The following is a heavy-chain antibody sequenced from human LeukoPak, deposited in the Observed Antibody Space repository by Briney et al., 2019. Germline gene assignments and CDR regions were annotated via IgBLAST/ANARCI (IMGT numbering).Heavy chain of an antibody. CDR1: GGSISSSSYY. J-gene: IGHJ3*02. CDR2: IYYSGST. CDR3: ARTDTAMVKAAFDI. Sequence: SETLSLTCTVSGGSISSSSYYWGWIRQPPGKGLEWIGSIYYSGSTYYNPSLKSRVTISVDTSKTHFSLKLSSVTAADTAVYYCARTDTAMVKAAFDIWGQGTMVTVSS. D-gene: IGHD5-18*01. V-gene: IGHV4-39*02.